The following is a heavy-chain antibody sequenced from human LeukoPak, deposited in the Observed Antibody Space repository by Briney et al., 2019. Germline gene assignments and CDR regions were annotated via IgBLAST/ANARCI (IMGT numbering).Heavy chain of an antibody. CDR3: ARQWRRDMIVTY. CDR2: IYYSGST. V-gene: IGHV4-39*01. J-gene: IGHJ4*02. Sequence: PSETLSLTCTVSGGSISSSSYYWGWIRQPPGKGLEWIGSIYYSGSTYYNPSIKGRVTISVDTSKNQFSLKLSSVTAADTAVYYCARQWRRDMIVTYWGQGTLVTVSS. CDR1: GGSISSSSYY. D-gene: IGHD3-22*01.